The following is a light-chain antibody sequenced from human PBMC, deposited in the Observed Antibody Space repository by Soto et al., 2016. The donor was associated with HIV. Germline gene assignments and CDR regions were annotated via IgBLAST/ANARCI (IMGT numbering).Light chain of an antibody. Sequence: DIQMTQSPSTLSASVGDRVTITCRASQSISSWLAWYQQKPGKAPKLLIYKASSLESEVPSRFSGSGSETEFTLTISSLQPEDFATYYCLQHHTYPWTFGQGTKVEIK. V-gene: IGKV1-5*03. CDR1: QSISSW. J-gene: IGKJ1*01. CDR3: LQHHTYPWT. CDR2: KAS.